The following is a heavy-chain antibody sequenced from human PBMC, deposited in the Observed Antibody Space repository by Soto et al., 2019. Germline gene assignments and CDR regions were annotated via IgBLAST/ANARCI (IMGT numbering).Heavy chain of an antibody. Sequence: PGGSLRLSCAASGFTFSSYGMHWVRQAPGKGLEWVAVISYDGSNKYYADSVKGRFTISRDNSKNTLYLQMNSLRAEDTAVYYCAKETMIALGDYWGQGTLVTVSS. CDR2: ISYDGSNK. CDR1: GFTFSSYG. J-gene: IGHJ4*02. D-gene: IGHD3-22*01. CDR3: AKETMIALGDY. V-gene: IGHV3-30*18.